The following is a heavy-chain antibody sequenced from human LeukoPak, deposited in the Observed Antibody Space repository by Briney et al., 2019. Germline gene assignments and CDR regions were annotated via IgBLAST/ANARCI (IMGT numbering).Heavy chain of an antibody. J-gene: IGHJ4*02. V-gene: IGHV3-21*01. CDR1: GFTFSIDS. CDR3: ASDPLTGDRPYYFDS. CDR2: ISSSGSNI. Sequence: GGSLRLSCAASGFTFSIDSMNWVRQAPGKGLAWVASISSSGSNIYYADSVKGRFTISRDNAKNSLYLQMNSLRAEDTAVYYCASDPLTGDRPYYFDSWGQGTLVTVS. D-gene: IGHD7-27*01.